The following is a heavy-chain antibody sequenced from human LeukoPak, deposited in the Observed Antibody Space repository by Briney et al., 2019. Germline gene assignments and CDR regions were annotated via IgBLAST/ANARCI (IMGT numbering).Heavy chain of an antibody. V-gene: IGHV3-48*01. D-gene: IGHD3-3*01. Sequence: GGSLRLSCAASGFTFSSYSMNWIRQAPGKGLEWVSYISSTSTTIYYADSVKGRFTISRDNAKNSLYLQMNSLRAEDTAVYYCAKETDFWSGYRATYYFDYWGQGTLVTVSS. CDR2: ISSTSTTI. J-gene: IGHJ4*02. CDR1: GFTFSSYS. CDR3: AKETDFWSGYRATYYFDY.